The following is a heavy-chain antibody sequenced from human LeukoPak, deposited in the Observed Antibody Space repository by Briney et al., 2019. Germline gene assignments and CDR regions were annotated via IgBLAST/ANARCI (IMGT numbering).Heavy chain of an antibody. J-gene: IGHJ6*02. V-gene: IGHV3-66*01. CDR3: ARASWVYDSGAPGMDV. D-gene: IGHD3-22*01. CDR1: GFTVSSNY. CDR2: IYSGGST. Sequence: GGSLRLSCALSGFTVSSNYMSWVRQAPGKGMEWVSVIYSGGSTYYADSVKGRFTISRDNSKNTLYLQMNSLRAEDTAVYYCARASWVYDSGAPGMDVWGQGTTVTVSS.